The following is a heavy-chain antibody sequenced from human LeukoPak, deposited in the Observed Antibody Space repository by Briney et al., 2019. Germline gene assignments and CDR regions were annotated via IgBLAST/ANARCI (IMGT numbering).Heavy chain of an antibody. CDR3: AKDLLVVVVAATGIDY. CDR2: ISSSSSYI. CDR1: GFTFSSYS. Sequence: GGSLRLSCAASGFTFSSYSMNWVRQAPGKGLEWVSSISSSSSYIYYADSVKGRFTISRDNAKNSLYLQMNSLRAEDTAVYYCAKDLLVVVVAATGIDYWGQGTLVTVSS. D-gene: IGHD2-15*01. V-gene: IGHV3-21*01. J-gene: IGHJ4*02.